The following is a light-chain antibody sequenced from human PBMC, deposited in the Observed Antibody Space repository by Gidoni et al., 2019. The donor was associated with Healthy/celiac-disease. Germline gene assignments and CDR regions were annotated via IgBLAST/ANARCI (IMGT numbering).Light chain of an antibody. CDR3: QQSYSTPPET. CDR2: AAS. J-gene: IGKJ4*01. CDR1: QSISSY. Sequence: DIQMTQSPSSLSASVGDRVTITCRASQSISSYLNWYQQKPGKAPKLLIYAASSLQSGVPSRFSGSGSGTDFTLTISSLQPEDFATYYCQQSYSTPPETFXGXTKVEIK. V-gene: IGKV1-39*01.